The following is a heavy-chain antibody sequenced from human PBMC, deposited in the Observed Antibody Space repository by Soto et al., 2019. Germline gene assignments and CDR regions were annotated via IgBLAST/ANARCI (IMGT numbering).Heavy chain of an antibody. CDR3: AKGHYDFWSGYWFTYYYYYGMDV. J-gene: IGHJ6*02. CDR2: ISGSGGST. D-gene: IGHD3-3*01. V-gene: IGHV3-23*01. CDR1: GFTFSSYA. Sequence: GGSLRLSCAASGFTFSSYAMSWVRQAPGKGLEWVSAISGSGGSTYYADSVKGRFTISRDNSKNTLYLQMNSMRAENTAVYYCAKGHYDFWSGYWFTYYYYYGMDVWGQGTTVTVSS.